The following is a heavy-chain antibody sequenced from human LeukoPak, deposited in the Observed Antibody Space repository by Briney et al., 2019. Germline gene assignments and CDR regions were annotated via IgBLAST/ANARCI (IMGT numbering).Heavy chain of an antibody. Sequence: GASVKVSCKASGYTFTDYYIHWVRQAPGQGLEWMGWINPKRGATKYAQKFQGRVTMTRDTAINTAYMELSSLTSDDTAVYSCARDAAASGTSWFDPWGQGTLVTASS. CDR1: GYTFTDYY. CDR3: ARDAAASGTSWFDP. CDR2: INPKRGAT. J-gene: IGHJ5*02. V-gene: IGHV1-2*02. D-gene: IGHD6-13*01.